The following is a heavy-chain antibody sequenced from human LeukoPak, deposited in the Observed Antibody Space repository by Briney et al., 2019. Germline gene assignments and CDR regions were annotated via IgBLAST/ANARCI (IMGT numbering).Heavy chain of an antibody. CDR1: GFTFSSYG. J-gene: IGHJ4*02. CDR2: IWYDGSNK. CDR3: ARVSYGDYDLNY. D-gene: IGHD4-17*01. Sequence: GRSLRLSCAASGFTFSSYGMHWVRQAPGKGLEWVAVIWYDGSNKYYADSVKGRFTISRDNSKNTLYLQMNSLRAEDMAVYYCARVSYGDYDLNYWGQGTLVTVSS. V-gene: IGHV3-33*01.